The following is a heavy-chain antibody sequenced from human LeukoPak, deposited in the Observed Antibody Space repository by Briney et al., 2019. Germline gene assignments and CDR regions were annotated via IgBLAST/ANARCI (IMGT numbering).Heavy chain of an antibody. CDR3: ARDLSGSYSASAFDI. J-gene: IGHJ3*02. D-gene: IGHD1-26*01. CDR1: GFTFSSYS. Sequence: GGSLRLSCAASGFTFSSYSMNWVRRAPGKGLEWVSSISSSSSYIYYADSVKGRFTISRDNAKNSLYLQMNSLRAEDTAVYYCARDLSGSYSASAFDIWGQGTMVTVSS. CDR2: ISSSSSYI. V-gene: IGHV3-21*01.